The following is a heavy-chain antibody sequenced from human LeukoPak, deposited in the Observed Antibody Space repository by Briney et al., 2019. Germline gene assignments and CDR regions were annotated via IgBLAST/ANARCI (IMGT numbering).Heavy chain of an antibody. Sequence: ASVKVSCKASGYTFTSYDINWVRQATGQGLEWMGWMNPNSGNTGYAQKFQGRVTMTRNTSISTAYMELSSLRSEDTAVYYCARVPKNDFWSGYYWGNLDYWGQGTLVTVSS. CDR2: MNPNSGNT. J-gene: IGHJ4*02. D-gene: IGHD3-3*01. CDR3: ARVPKNDFWSGYYWGNLDY. CDR1: GYTFTSYD. V-gene: IGHV1-8*01.